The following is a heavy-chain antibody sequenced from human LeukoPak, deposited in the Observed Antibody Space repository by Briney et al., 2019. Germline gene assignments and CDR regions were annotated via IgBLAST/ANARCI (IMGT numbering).Heavy chain of an antibody. V-gene: IGHV3-23*01. D-gene: IGHD6-19*01. J-gene: IGHJ4*02. Sequence: GGSLRLSCAASGFTFSSYAMSWVRQAPGKGLEWVSGFSVSDQTTYYADSVKGRFTISRDNAKNSLYLQMNSLRAEDTAVYYCARETLGWYGYWGQGTLVTVSS. CDR1: GFTFSSYA. CDR3: ARETLGWYGY. CDR2: FSVSDQTT.